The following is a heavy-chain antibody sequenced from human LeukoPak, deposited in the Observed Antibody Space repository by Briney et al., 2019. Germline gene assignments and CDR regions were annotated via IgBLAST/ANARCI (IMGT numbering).Heavy chain of an antibody. J-gene: IGHJ4*02. CDR1: GYTFTSYG. CDR3: ARVEGATTHY. CDR2: ISGYNGNT. D-gene: IGHD1-26*01. V-gene: IGHV1-18*01. Sequence: ASVKVSCKASGYTFTSYGISWVRQAPGQGIEWVGWISGYNGNTNYAQKLQGRVTMTTDTSTSTAYMELRSLRSDDTAVYYCARVEGATTHYWGQGTLVTVSS.